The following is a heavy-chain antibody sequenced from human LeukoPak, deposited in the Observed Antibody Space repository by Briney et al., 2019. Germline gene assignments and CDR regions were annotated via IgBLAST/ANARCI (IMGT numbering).Heavy chain of an antibody. D-gene: IGHD3-9*01. CDR3: ARARGDVLRYFDWLPNPHGWYFDL. CDR1: GGSFSGDF. J-gene: IGHJ2*01. V-gene: IGHV4-34*01. Sequence: SETLSLTCAVYGGSFSGDFWSWIRQSPGKGLEWIGEINHGGSTTYNPSLQSRVTMSVDTSKNQFSLKLSSVTAADTAVYYCARARGDVLRYFDWLPNPHGWYFDLWGRGTLVTVSS. CDR2: INHGGST.